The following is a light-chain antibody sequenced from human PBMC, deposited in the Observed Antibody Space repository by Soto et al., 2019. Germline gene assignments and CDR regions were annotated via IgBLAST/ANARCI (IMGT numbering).Light chain of an antibody. CDR3: QQYGSSPIT. V-gene: IGKV3-20*01. CDR1: QIISRY. J-gene: IGKJ5*01. CDR2: GAS. Sequence: SVLTQSTLSLSLSPGERTTLSCRASQIISRYLAWYQQKPGQGPRLLIYGASSRAAGTPDRFSGSGSGTDFALTINRLEPEDFAVYFCQQYGSSPITFGQGTRLEIK.